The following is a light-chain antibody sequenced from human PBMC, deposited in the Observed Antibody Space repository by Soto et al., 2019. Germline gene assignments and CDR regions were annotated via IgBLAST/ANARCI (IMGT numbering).Light chain of an antibody. CDR3: QQSYSTPRT. Sequence: DIQMTQSPSSLSASIGDRVTITCQASQNITNNLSWYQQKPGKAPNLLIYAASSLQSGVPSRFSGSGSGTDFNLTISSLQPEDFATYYCQQSYSTPRTFGQGTKVDIK. J-gene: IGKJ1*01. V-gene: IGKV1-39*01. CDR2: AAS. CDR1: QNITNN.